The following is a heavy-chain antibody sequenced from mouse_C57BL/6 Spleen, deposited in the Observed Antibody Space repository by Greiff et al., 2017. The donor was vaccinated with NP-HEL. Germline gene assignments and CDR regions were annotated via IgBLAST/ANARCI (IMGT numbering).Heavy chain of an antibody. CDR2: IYPGDGDT. J-gene: IGHJ2*01. D-gene: IGHD1-1*01. Sequence: VKLVESGPELVKPGASVKISCKASGYAFSSSWMNWVKQRPGKGLEWIGRIYPGDGDTNYNGKFKGKATLTADKSSSTAYMQLSSLTSEDSAVYFCARSFTTVVRDYFDYWGQGTTLTVSS. V-gene: IGHV1-82*01. CDR3: ARSFTTVVRDYFDY. CDR1: GYAFSSSW.